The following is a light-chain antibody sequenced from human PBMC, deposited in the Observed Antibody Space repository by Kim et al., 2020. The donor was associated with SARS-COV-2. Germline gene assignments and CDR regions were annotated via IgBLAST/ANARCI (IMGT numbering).Light chain of an antibody. Sequence: EIVLTQSPATLSLSPGERATLSCRASQGINSYLAWYQQKPGQAPRLLIFDTFDRATGIPARFSGSGSGTDFTLTISSLEPEDFAVYYCQHRRTFGQGTKVDIK. CDR3: QHRRT. V-gene: IGKV3-11*01. CDR1: QGINSY. CDR2: DTF. J-gene: IGKJ1*01.